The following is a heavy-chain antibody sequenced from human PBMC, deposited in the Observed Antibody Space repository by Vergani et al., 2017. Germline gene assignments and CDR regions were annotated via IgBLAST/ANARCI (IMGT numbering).Heavy chain of an antibody. V-gene: IGHV1-8*01. J-gene: IGHJ4*02. CDR3: AREGNYEDSTGFGPGGSFD. D-gene: IGHD3-22*01. CDR2: MNPNSGNT. CDR1: GYTFTSYD. Sequence: QVQLVQSGAEVKKPGASVKVSCKASGYTFTSYDINWVRQATGQGLEWMGWMNPNSGNTGYAQKFQGRVTMTRNTAISTAYMELISLRPEDTAVYYCAREGNYEDSTGFGPGGSFDWGPGTLVTVSS.